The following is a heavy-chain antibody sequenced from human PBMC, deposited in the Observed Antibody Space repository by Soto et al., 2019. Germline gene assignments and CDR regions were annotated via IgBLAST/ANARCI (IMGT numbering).Heavy chain of an antibody. CDR2: ISGSGGST. CDR3: NQGTGIAARNNWFDP. D-gene: IGHD6-6*01. J-gene: IGHJ5*02. Sequence: GGSLRLSCAASGFTFSSYAMSWVRQAPGKGLEWVSAISGSGGSTYYADSVKGRFTISRDNSKNTLYLQMNSLRAEDTAVYYCNQGTGIAARNNWFDPWGQGTLVTVSS. CDR1: GFTFSSYA. V-gene: IGHV3-23*01.